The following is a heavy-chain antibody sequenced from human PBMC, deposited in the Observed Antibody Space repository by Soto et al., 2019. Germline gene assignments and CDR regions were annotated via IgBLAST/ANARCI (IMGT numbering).Heavy chain of an antibody. V-gene: IGHV3-21*01. D-gene: IGHD2-2*01. Sequence: VQLVESGGGLVKPGGSLRLSCAASGFTFSSYSMNWVRQAPGKGLEWVSSISSSSSYIYYADSVKGRFTISRDNAKNSLYLQMNSLRAEDTAVYYCARDPYGYCSSTSCYRGSGAFDIWGQGTMVTVSS. CDR2: ISSSSSYI. CDR1: GFTFSSYS. CDR3: ARDPYGYCSSTSCYRGSGAFDI. J-gene: IGHJ3*02.